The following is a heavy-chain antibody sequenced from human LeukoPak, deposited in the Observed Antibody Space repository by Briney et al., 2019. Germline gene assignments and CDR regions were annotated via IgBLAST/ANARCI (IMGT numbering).Heavy chain of an antibody. J-gene: IGHJ3*01. Sequence: GGSLRLSCTASGFSFTHAWMSWVRQAPGKGLEWVGRIKSIGDGGTTDYAAPVKGRFTISRDDPKTTVYLQMNSLHTGDTAVYYCTTSVFLLFGGDAFSVWGQGTMVTVSS. V-gene: IGHV3-15*01. CDR1: GFSFTHAW. CDR2: IKSIGDGGTT. D-gene: IGHD3-10*01. CDR3: TTSVFLLFGGDAFSV.